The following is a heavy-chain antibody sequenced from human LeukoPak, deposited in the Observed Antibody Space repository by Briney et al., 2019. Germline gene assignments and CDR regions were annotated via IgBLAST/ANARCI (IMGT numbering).Heavy chain of an antibody. CDR1: GGTFSSYA. CDR3: ARHIGTYFSPDY. V-gene: IGHV1-69*05. Sequence: ASVKVSCKASGGTFSSYAISWVRQAPGQGLEWMGGIIPIFGTANYAQKFQGRVTITTDESTSTAYMELSSLRSEDTAVYYCARHIGTYFSPDYWGQGTLVTVSS. J-gene: IGHJ4*02. D-gene: IGHD1-26*01. CDR2: IIPIFGTA.